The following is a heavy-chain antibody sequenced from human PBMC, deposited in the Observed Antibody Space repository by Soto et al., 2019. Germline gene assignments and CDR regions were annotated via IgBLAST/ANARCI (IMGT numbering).Heavy chain of an antibody. J-gene: IGHJ6*02. CDR1: GFTFSSYA. Sequence: PGGSLRLSCAASGFTFSSYAMNWVRQAPGKGLEWVAAISYDGSNKYYADSVKGRFTISRDNSKNTLYLQMNSLRAEDTAVYYCARDLEKFGVVSSDGMDVWGQGTTVTVSS. CDR3: ARDLEKFGVVSSDGMDV. CDR2: ISYDGSNK. V-gene: IGHV3-30-3*01. D-gene: IGHD3-3*01.